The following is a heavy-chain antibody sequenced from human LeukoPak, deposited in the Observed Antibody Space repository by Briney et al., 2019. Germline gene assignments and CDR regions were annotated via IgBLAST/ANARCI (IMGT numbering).Heavy chain of an antibody. J-gene: IGHJ2*01. CDR1: GSTLSDLS. D-gene: IGHD2-21*02. CDR3: VTDRARLFWYFDL. CDR2: SDPEDGET. Sequence: ASVKVSCKVSGSTLSDLSIHWVRQAPGKGLEYVGGSDPEDGETFHAQNFQGRVTMTEDTSIDTAYMELSRLRSEDTAVYYCVTDRARLFWYFDLRGRGTLVTVSS. V-gene: IGHV1-24*01.